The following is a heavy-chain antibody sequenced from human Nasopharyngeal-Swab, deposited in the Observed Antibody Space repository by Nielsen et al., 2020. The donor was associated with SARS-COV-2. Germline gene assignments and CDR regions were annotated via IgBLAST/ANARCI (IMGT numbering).Heavy chain of an antibody. CDR3: VRLYDSTDYYYGMDV. CDR2: ILTNGST. J-gene: IGHJ6*02. V-gene: IGHV4-61*02. CDR1: GGSISSGSYY. D-gene: IGHD2/OR15-2a*01. Sequence: SETLSLTCTVSGGSISSGSYYWSWIRQPAGKGLEWIGRILTNGSTNYNPSLKSRITISVDTSKNQFSLRLSSVTAADTAVYYCVRLYDSTDYYYGMDVWGQGTTVTVSS.